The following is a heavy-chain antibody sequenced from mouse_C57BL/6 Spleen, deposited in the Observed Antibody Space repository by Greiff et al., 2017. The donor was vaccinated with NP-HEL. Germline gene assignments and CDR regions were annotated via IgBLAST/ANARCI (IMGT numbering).Heavy chain of an antibody. V-gene: IGHV1-54*01. Sequence: VQLQQSGAELVRPGTSVKVSCKASGYAFTNYLIEWVKQRPGQGLEWIGVINPGSGGTNYNEKFKGKATLTADKSSSTAYMQLSSLTSEDSAVYICARSSPYYGNPFDVWGTGTTVTVSS. CDR1: GYAFTNYL. CDR3: ARSSPYYGNPFDV. D-gene: IGHD2-10*01. J-gene: IGHJ1*03. CDR2: INPGSGGT.